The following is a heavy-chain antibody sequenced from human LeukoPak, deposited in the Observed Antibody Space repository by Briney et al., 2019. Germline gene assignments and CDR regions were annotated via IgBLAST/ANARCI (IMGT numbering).Heavy chain of an antibody. CDR1: GFSFSSYW. V-gene: IGHV3-74*01. CDR2: ITGDGSTT. CDR3: ARVFSPTARYTLDY. Sequence: PGGSLRLSCAASGFSFSSYWMHWVRQAPGKGLVWVSLITGDGSTTNYVDSVKGRFTISRDNAKNTLYLQMNSLRAEDTAVYYCARVFSPTARYTLDYWGRGTLVTVSS. J-gene: IGHJ4*02. D-gene: IGHD1-1*01.